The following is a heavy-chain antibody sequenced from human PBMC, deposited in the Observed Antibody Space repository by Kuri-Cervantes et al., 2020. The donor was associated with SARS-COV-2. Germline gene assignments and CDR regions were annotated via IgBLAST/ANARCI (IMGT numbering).Heavy chain of an antibody. V-gene: IGHV3-11*06. CDR2: ISSDSSHT. J-gene: IGHJ3*02. CDR1: GYTFIYSH. Sequence: GESLKISCAVSGYTFIYSHMSWIRQAPGKGLEWVSYISSDSSHTNNAESVKGRFTISRDNAKNSLYLQMNSLRAEDMAVYYCARLVFVDAFDIWGQGTMDTVSS. D-gene: IGHD2-2*01. CDR3: ARLVFVDAFDI.